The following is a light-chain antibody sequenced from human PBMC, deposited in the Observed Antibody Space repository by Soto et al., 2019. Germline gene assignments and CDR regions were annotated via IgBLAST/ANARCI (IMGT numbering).Light chain of an antibody. CDR2: AAS. CDR1: QSVSSN. Sequence: EIVMTQSPATLTVSPGEGASLSCRASQSVSSNLAWYQHKPGQAPRLLIYAASTRATGIPARFSGSGSGKEFTLTISSLQSEDFAVYYCQQYNNWPPWTFGQGTKVDIK. J-gene: IGKJ1*01. CDR3: QQYNNWPPWT. V-gene: IGKV3-15*01.